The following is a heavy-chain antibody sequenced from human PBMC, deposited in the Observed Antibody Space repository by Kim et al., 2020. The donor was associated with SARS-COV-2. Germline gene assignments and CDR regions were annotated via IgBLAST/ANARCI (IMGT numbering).Heavy chain of an antibody. V-gene: IGHV4-39*07. CDR2: IYYSGST. D-gene: IGHD3-10*01. J-gene: IGHJ4*02. CDR1: GGSISSSSYY. Sequence: ETLSLTCTVSGGSISSSSYYWGWIRQPPGKGLEWIGSIYYSGSTYYNPSLKSRVTISVDTSKNQFSLKLSSVTAADTAVYYCARGASASAGFGELLSIYYFDYWGQGTLVTVSS. CDR3: ARGASASAGFGELLSIYYFDY.